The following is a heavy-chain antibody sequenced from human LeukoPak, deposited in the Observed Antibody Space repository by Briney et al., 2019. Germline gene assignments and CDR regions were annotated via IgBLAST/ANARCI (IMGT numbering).Heavy chain of an antibody. Sequence: SETLSLTCTVSGGSITSYYWSWIRQPPGKGLEWIGYIYYSGSTNYNPSLKSRVTISVDTSKNQFSLKLSSVTAADTAVYYCARTCGGDCYADYWGQGTLATVSS. V-gene: IGHV4-59*08. CDR3: ARTCGGDCYADY. J-gene: IGHJ4*02. CDR1: GGSITSYY. D-gene: IGHD2-21*02. CDR2: IYYSGST.